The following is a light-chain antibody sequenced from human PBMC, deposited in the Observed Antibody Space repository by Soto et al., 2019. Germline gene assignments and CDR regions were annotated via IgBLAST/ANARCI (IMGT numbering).Light chain of an antibody. CDR3: AAWDDSLSGNYV. CDR2: RNN. V-gene: IGLV1-47*01. J-gene: IGLJ1*01. Sequence: QSVLTQPPSASGTPGQRVTISCSGSSSNIGSNYVYWYQQLPGTAPKLLIYRNNQRPSGVPDRFSGSKSGTSASLAISGLRSEDEADYYCAAWDDSLSGNYVFGAGNKVTGL. CDR1: SSNIGSNY.